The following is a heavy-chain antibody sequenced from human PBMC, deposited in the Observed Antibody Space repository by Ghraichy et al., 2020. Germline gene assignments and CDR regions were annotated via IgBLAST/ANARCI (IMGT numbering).Heavy chain of an antibody. CDR2: VSYDGSNM. V-gene: IGHV3-30*18. CDR3: AKMFEDYYASGKGYSYYNYMDV. CDR1: GFMFSYYA. J-gene: IGHJ6*03. Sequence: GGSLRLSCSASGFMFSYYAMHWVRQAPGKGLEWVAMVSYDGSNMFYADSVKGRFTISRDKSKNTLYLQMKSLRSEDTGTYYCAKMFEDYYASGKGYSYYNYMDVWGKGTTFIVSS. D-gene: IGHD2-15*01.